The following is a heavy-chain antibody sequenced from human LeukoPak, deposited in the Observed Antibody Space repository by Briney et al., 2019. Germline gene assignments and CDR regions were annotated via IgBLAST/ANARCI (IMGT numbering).Heavy chain of an antibody. CDR2: ISSSSSYI. Sequence: GGSLRLFCAASGFTFSSYSMNWVRQAPGKGLEWVSSISSSSSYIYYADSVKGRFTISRDNAKNSLYLQMNSLRAEDTAVYYCARDTGYCSSTSCYFYYFDYWGQGTLVTVSS. CDR1: GFTFSSYS. V-gene: IGHV3-21*01. D-gene: IGHD2-2*01. CDR3: ARDTGYCSSTSCYFYYFDY. J-gene: IGHJ4*02.